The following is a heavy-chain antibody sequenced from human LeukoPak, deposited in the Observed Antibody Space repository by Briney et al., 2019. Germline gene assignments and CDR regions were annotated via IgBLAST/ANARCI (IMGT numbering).Heavy chain of an antibody. Sequence: MSSETLSLTCTVSGGSISSGSYYWSWIRQPAGKGLEWIGRIYTSGSTNYNPSLKSRVTISVDTSKNQFSLKLSSVTAADTAVYYCARDDESYTDVWGKGTTVTVSS. J-gene: IGHJ6*03. CDR3: ARDDESYTDV. CDR2: IYTSGST. V-gene: IGHV4-61*02. CDR1: GGSISSGSYY.